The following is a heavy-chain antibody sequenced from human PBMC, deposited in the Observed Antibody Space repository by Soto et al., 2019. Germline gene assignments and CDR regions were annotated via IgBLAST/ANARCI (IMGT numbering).Heavy chain of an antibody. Sequence: QVQLVQSGAEAKKPGSSVKVSCKTSGGTFSSYAISWVRQAPGQGLEWMGVIVPLFRTTNYAQKFQGRVTITADTSTYTVYMELSGRRSGDTAVYYCARGGYSSTWSNLLDRSGLDVWGQGTTVTVSS. CDR3: ARGGYSSTWSNLLDRSGLDV. CDR1: GGTFSSYA. CDR2: IVPLFRTT. D-gene: IGHD6-13*01. J-gene: IGHJ6*02. V-gene: IGHV1-69*06.